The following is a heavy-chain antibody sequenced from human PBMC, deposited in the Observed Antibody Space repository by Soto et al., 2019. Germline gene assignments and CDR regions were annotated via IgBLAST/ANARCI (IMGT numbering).Heavy chain of an antibody. CDR1: GFTFSSYA. CDR3: AKTKVYYYTMDV. J-gene: IGHJ6*02. V-gene: IGHV3-23*01. CDR2: LSDSGFST. Sequence: PGGSLRLSCVASGFTFSSYAMSWVRQAPGKGLEWVSALSDSGFSTYYADSVKGRFTVSRDNSKNTLYLQMNSLRAEDTAVYFCAKTKVYYYTMDVWGQGTTVTVSS.